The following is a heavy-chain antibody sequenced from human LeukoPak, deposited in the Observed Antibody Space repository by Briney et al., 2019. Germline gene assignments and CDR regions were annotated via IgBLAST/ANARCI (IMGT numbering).Heavy chain of an antibody. D-gene: IGHD6-6*01. J-gene: IGHJ5*02. CDR1: GYTFISYG. CDR3: ARDHSSSSGWFDP. CDR2: ISSSSGKT. V-gene: IGHV1-18*01. Sequence: GASVNVSCKASGYTFISYGISWLRQAPGQGLEWMGWISSSSGKTNSAQKFQGRVTMTTDTSTSTAYMELRSLRFDDTALYYCARDHSSSSGWFDPWGQGTLVTVSS.